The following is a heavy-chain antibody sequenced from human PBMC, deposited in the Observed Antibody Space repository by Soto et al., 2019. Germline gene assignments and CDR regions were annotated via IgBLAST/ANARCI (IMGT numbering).Heavy chain of an antibody. CDR1: GYTFSRYG. J-gene: IGHJ4*02. D-gene: IGHD1-26*01. Sequence: GASVKVSCKASGYTFSRYGMHWVRQAPGQRLEWMGWINAGNGNPKYSQKFQGRVTMTRDTSTSTVYMELSSLRSEDTAVYYCARGRWELGGFDYWGQGTLVTVSS. CDR2: INAGNGNP. V-gene: IGHV1-3*01. CDR3: ARGRWELGGFDY.